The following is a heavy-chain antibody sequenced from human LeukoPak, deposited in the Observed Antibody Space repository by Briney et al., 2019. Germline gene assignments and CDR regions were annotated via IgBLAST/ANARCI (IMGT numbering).Heavy chain of an antibody. CDR2: ISGRGSST. V-gene: IGHV3-23*01. J-gene: IGHJ3*01. CDR3: AKDGSSGIAAAADAFDA. D-gene: IGHD6-13*01. CDR1: AFTFSLYA. Sequence: GGSLRLSCVGSAFTFSLYAMTWARQAPGKGLEWVSAISGRGSSTYYADSVKGRFTISRDNSKNTLYLQMNSLRAEDTAIYYCAKDGSSGIAAAADAFDAWGQGTMVTVSS.